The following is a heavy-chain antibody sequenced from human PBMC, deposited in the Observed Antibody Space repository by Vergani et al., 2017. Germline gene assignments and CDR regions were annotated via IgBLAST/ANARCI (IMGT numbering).Heavy chain of an antibody. CDR1: GYTFTSYA. D-gene: IGHD6-13*01. J-gene: IGHJ6*02. V-gene: IGHV7-4-1*02. CDR3: ARDNDASIAAADYYYYGMDV. Sequence: QVQVVQSGAEVKKPGASVKVSCKASGYTFTSYAMNWVRQAPGQGLEWMGWINTNTGNPTYAQGFTGRFVFSLDTSVSTAYLQISSLKAEDTAVYYCARDNDASIAAADYYYYGMDVWGQGTTVTVSS. CDR2: INTNTGNP.